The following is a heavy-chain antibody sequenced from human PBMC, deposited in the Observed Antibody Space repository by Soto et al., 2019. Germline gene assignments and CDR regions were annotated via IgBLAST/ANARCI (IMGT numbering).Heavy chain of an antibody. CDR3: VRARSTDSRPDY. D-gene: IGHD3-22*01. CDR2: ITSSSSYI. Sequence: GGSLRLSCAASGFTFSLYSMIWVRQAPGKGLEWVASITSSSSYIYYEDSLKGRFTISRDNAKNSLFLQLDSLRAEDTAVYFCVRARSTDSRPDYWGQGTLATVSS. V-gene: IGHV3-21*01. J-gene: IGHJ4*02. CDR1: GFTFSLYS.